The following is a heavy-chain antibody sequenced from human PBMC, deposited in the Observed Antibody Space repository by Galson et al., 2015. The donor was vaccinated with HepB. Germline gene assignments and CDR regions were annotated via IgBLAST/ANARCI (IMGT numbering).Heavy chain of an antibody. CDR3: ARDRDYRFDY. J-gene: IGHJ4*02. CDR2: ISANSGDT. D-gene: IGHD4/OR15-4a*01. Sequence: SVKVSCKASGYTFTINGISWVRQAPGQGLEWMGWISANSGDTKYAQNLQGRVTLTRNTSTSTAYLELRSLRFDDTATYYCARDRDYRFDYWGQGTLVTVSS. CDR1: GYTFTING. V-gene: IGHV1-18*04.